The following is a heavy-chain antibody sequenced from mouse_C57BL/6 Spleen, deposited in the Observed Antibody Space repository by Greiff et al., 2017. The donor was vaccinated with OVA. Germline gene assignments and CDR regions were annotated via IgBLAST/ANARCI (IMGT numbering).Heavy chain of an antibody. V-gene: IGHV5-17*01. CDR2: ISSGSSTI. Sequence: EVQLVESGGGLVKPGGSLKLSCAASGFTFSDYGMHWVRQAPEKGLEWVAYISSGSSTIYYADTVKGRFTISRDNAKNTLFLQMTSLRSEDTAMYYCARPGYSNFAWFAYWGQGTLVTVSA. J-gene: IGHJ3*01. CDR3: ARPGYSNFAWFAY. CDR1: GFTFSDYG. D-gene: IGHD2-5*01.